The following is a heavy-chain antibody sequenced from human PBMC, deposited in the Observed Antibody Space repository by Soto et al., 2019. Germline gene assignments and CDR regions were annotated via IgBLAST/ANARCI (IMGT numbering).Heavy chain of an antibody. Sequence: QSRSLTCAVSGESVASNGGAGIWIRQSPSRGLEWLGRTYYRSKWYNDYAVSVKSRITINPDTSKNQFSLQLNSVTPEDTAVYYCARASPVAVAGRMDVWGQGTTVTVSS. D-gene: IGHD6-19*01. V-gene: IGHV6-1*01. CDR1: GESVASNGGA. CDR3: ARASPVAVAGRMDV. CDR2: TYYRSKWYN. J-gene: IGHJ6*02.